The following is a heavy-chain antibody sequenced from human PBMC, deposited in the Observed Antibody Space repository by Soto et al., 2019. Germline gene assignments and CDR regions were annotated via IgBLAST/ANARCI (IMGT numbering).Heavy chain of an antibody. Sequence: GESLKISCKGSGYSFTNYWIGWVRQMPGKGLEWMGIIYPGDSDTRYNPSFQGQVTISADKSISSAYLQWRSLKASDTAMYYCARQLPLGDYYFGMDVWGQGTTVTVSS. D-gene: IGHD2-15*01. CDR2: IYPGDSDT. CDR1: GYSFTNYW. J-gene: IGHJ6*02. CDR3: ARQLPLGDYYFGMDV. V-gene: IGHV5-51*01.